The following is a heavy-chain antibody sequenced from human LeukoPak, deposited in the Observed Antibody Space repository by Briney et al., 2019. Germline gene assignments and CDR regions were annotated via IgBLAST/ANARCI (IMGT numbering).Heavy chain of an antibody. Sequence: SETLSLTCTVSGYSISSGYYWGWIRQPPGKGLEWIGSIYHSGNTYYNPSLKSRVTISVDTSKNQFSLKLSSVTAADTAVYYCARMGRSLQLWLLSGFDYWGQGTLVTVSS. CDR2: IYHSGNT. V-gene: IGHV4-38-2*02. CDR3: ARMGRSLQLWLLSGFDY. D-gene: IGHD5-18*01. CDR1: GYSISSGYY. J-gene: IGHJ4*02.